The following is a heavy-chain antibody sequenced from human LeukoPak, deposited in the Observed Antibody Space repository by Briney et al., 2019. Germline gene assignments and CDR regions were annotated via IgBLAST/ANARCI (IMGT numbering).Heavy chain of an antibody. CDR1: GFTFSTYV. CDR2: ISSNGDNT. CDR3: VRGTGY. Sequence: QPGGSLRLSRSVSGFTFSTYVMHWVRQAPGKGLEYVSAISSNGDNTYYADSVKGRFTISRDNSKNTLYLQMGSLRADDTAVYYCVRGTGYWGQGTLVTVSS. V-gene: IGHV3-64D*06. J-gene: IGHJ4*02.